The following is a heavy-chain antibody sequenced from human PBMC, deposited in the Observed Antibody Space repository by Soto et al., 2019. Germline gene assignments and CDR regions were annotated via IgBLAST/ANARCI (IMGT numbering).Heavy chain of an antibody. D-gene: IGHD2-2*01. J-gene: IGHJ3*02. CDR1: GFTFSSYA. V-gene: IGHV3-23*01. CDR2: ISGSGGST. CDR3: AKDYLLGYCSSTSCYWGPDAFDI. Sequence: PGGSLRLSCAASGFTFSSYAMSWVRQAPGKGLEWVSAISGSGGSTYYADSVKGRFTISRDNSKNTLYLQMNSLRAEDTAVYYCAKDYLLGYCSSTSCYWGPDAFDIWGQGTMVTVSS.